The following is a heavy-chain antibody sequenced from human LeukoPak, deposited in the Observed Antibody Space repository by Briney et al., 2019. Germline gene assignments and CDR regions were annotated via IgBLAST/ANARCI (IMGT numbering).Heavy chain of an antibody. D-gene: IGHD2-2*01. CDR1: GYTFTGYY. Sequence: RASVKVSCKASGYTFTGYYMHWVRQAPGQGLEWMGRINPNSGGTNYAQKFQGRVTMTRDTSISTAYMELSRLRSDDTAVYYCARLVPAAMRGRNWFDPRGQGTLVTVSS. J-gene: IGHJ5*02. CDR3: ARLVPAAMRGRNWFDP. V-gene: IGHV1-2*06. CDR2: INPNSGGT.